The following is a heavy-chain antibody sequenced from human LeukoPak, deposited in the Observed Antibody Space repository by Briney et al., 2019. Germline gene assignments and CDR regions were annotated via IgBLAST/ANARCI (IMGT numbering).Heavy chain of an antibody. J-gene: IGHJ4*02. CDR3: APRITVAGTGVDS. CDR1: GGSISSYY. CDR2: ISGSGGNT. Sequence: PSETLSLTCTVSGGSISSYYWSWVRQAPGKGLEWVSAISGSGGNTYYADSVKGRFTISRDNSKNTLYLQMNSLRAEDTAVYYCAPRITVAGTGVDSWGQGTLVTVSS. D-gene: IGHD6-19*01. V-gene: IGHV3-23*01.